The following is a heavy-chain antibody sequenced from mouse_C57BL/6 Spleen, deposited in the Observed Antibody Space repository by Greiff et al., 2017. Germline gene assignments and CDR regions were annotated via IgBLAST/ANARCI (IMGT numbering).Heavy chain of an antibody. V-gene: IGHV5-9-1*02. CDR3: TRDGDYSNWFAD. J-gene: IGHJ3*01. CDR2: ISSGGDYI. Sequence: EVKLVESGEGLVKPGGSLKLSCAASGFTFSSYAMSWVRQTPEKRLEWVAYISSGGDYIYYADTVKGRFTISRDNARNTLYLQMSSLKSEDTAMYYCTRDGDYSNWFADWGQGTLVTVSA. CDR1: GFTFSSYA. D-gene: IGHD2-5*01.